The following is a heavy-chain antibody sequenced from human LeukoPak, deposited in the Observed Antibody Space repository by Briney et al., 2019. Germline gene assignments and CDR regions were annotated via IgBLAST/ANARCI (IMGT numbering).Heavy chain of an antibody. CDR2: IIPIFGTT. J-gene: IGHJ3*02. CDR3: ARQFTSYETGRGTYVWSDAIDI. CDR1: GGTLSTFA. V-gene: IGHV1-69*13. D-gene: IGHD2/OR15-2a*01. Sequence: GASVKVSCKASGGTLSTFAISWVRQAPGQGLEWMGGIIPIFGTTNYAQNFQGRVTITADESTSAAYMELSSLRSEDTAVYYCARQFTSYETGRGTYVWSDAIDIWGQGTMVTVSA.